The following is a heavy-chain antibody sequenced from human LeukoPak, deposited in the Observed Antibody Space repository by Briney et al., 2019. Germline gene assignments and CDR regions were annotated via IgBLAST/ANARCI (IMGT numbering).Heavy chain of an antibody. V-gene: IGHV4-61*02. CDR2: IYTSGST. CDR1: GASISSGNYF. Sequence: SETLSLTCTVSGASISSGNYFWSWIRQPAGKGLEWIGRIYTSGSTNYNPSLKTRVTISLDTSKNQFSLKLRSVTAADTAVYYCARALCINGVCEWFDPWGQGSLVTVSS. D-gene: IGHD2-8*01. CDR3: ARALCINGVCEWFDP. J-gene: IGHJ5*02.